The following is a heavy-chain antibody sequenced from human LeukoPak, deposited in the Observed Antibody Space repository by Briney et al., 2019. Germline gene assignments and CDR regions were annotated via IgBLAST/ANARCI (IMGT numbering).Heavy chain of an antibody. D-gene: IGHD1-26*01. CDR1: GGSFSGYY. V-gene: IGHV4-34*01. Sequence: PSETLCLTCAVYGGSFSGYYWSWIRQPPGKGLEWIGEINHSGSTNYNPSLKSRVTISVDTSKNQFSLKLSSVTAADTAVYYCARDGIVGARNEPDYWGQGILVTVSS. J-gene: IGHJ4*02. CDR3: ARDGIVGARNEPDY. CDR2: INHSGST.